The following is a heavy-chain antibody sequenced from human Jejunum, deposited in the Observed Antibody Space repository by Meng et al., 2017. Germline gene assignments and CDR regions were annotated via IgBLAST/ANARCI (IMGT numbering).Heavy chain of an antibody. J-gene: IGHJ4*02. V-gene: IGHV3-23*01. CDR2: LGGADAIT. CDR1: GFTLRTDA. CDR3: ATSERATLLFDS. D-gene: IGHD2-2*01. Sequence: EVQRLEAGGGLVQPGGSRRLACAASGFTLRTDAMSWGRQAPGKGLEWVSCLGGADAITYYADSVKGRFTISRDDAKNTLYLQMDSLRAEDTAVYYCATSERATLLFDSWGQGTLVTVSS.